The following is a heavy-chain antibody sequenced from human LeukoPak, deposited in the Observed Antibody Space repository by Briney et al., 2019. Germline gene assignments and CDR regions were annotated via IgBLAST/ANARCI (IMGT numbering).Heavy chain of an antibody. V-gene: IGHV1-69*05. J-gene: IGHJ3*02. D-gene: IGHD6-13*01. CDR2: IIPIFGTA. CDR1: GGTFSSYA. CDR3: ARILRYSSSWYPDAFDI. Sequence: ASVKVSCKASGGTFSSYAISWVRQAPGQGLEWMGGIIPIFGTANYAQKFQGRVTITTDEATSTAYMELSSLRSEDTAVYYCARILRYSSSWYPDAFDIWGQGTMVTVSS.